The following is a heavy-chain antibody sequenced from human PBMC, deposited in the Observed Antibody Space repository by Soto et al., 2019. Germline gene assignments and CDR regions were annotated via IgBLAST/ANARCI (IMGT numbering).Heavy chain of an antibody. CDR2: IWYDGSNK. CDR1: GFTFSSYG. J-gene: IGHJ4*02. Sequence: GGSLRLSCAASGFTFSSYGMHWVRQAPGKGLEWVAVIWYDGSNKYYADSVKGRFTISRDNSKNTLYLQMNSLRAEDTAVYYCARAAVVLHYFDYWGQGTLVTVSS. D-gene: IGHD6-19*01. V-gene: IGHV3-33*01. CDR3: ARAAVVLHYFDY.